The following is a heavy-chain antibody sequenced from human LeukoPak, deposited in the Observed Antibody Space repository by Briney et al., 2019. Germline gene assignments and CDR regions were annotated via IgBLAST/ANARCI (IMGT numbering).Heavy chain of an antibody. CDR2: INYSGST. CDR1: GGSVSSITYY. J-gene: IGHJ4*02. CDR3: ARYVVYGSGKYYFDY. Sequence: SETLSLTCTVSGGSVSSITYYWSWIRQPPGKGLEWIASINYSGSTYYNPSLKSRVTISVDTSENQFSLKLSSVTAADTAVYYCARYVVYGSGKYYFDYWGQGTLVTVSS. D-gene: IGHD3-10*01. V-gene: IGHV4-39*01.